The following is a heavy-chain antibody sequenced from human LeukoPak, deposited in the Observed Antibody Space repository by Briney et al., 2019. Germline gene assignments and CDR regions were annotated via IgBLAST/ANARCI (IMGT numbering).Heavy chain of an antibody. J-gene: IGHJ3*02. D-gene: IGHD6-13*01. CDR1: GYAFSSYG. CDR3: ARDGSSWVCDI. CDR2: ISAYNGNT. Sequence: ASVKVSCKASGYAFSSYGISWVRQAPVQGLEWMGWISAYNGNTNYAQKFQARVTMTTDTSTNTAYMELRSLRSDDTAVYYCARDGSSWVCDIWLQGTIVTVSS. V-gene: IGHV1-18*01.